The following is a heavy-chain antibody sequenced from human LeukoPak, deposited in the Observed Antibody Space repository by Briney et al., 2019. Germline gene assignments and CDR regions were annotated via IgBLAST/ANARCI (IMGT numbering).Heavy chain of an antibody. D-gene: IGHD2-2*01. Sequence: GSRRLSGAACGSIFSSYARWWRRQPPGKGVERLSAISGSGGSRYYADSVKGRFTISRDNATTALYLQMNSLRAEDTAVYYCGRGGGDGHQLLLEGWGNRTRVTVSS. CDR2: ISGSGGSR. CDR3: GRGGGDGHQLLLEG. V-gene: IGHV3-23*01. CDR1: GSIFSSYA. J-gene: IGHJ4*01.